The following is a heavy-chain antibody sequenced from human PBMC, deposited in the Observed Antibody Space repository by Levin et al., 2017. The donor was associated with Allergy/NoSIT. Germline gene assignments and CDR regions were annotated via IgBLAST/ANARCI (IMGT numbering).Heavy chain of an antibody. CDR2: ISSSSSTI. D-gene: IGHD3-3*01. CDR1: GFTFSSYS. V-gene: IGHV3-48*02. CDR3: ARDQADYDFWSGYYHRSDFDY. Sequence: SCAASGFTFSSYSMNWVRQAPGKGLEWVSYISSSSSTIYYADSVKGRFTISRDNAKNSLYLQMNSLRDEDTAVYYCARDQADYDFWSGYYHRSDFDYWGQGTLVTVSS. J-gene: IGHJ4*02.